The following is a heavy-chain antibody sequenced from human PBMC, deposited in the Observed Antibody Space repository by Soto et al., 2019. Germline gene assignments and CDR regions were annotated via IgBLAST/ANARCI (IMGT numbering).Heavy chain of an antibody. Sequence: QVQLVQSGAEVKKPGASVKVSCKASGYTFTGYYMHWVRQAPGQGLEWMGWINPNSGGTNYAQKCQGKVTMTRDTSISTAYMELSRLRSDDTAVYYCARDYGRSRFGLLTTVTHVFDYWGQGTLVTVSS. CDR1: GYTFTGYY. V-gene: IGHV1-2*02. CDR3: ARDYGRSRFGLLTTVTHVFDY. J-gene: IGHJ4*02. D-gene: IGHD4-17*01. CDR2: INPNSGGT.